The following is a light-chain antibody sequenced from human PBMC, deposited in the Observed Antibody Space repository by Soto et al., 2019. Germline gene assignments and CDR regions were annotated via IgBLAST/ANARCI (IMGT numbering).Light chain of an antibody. CDR3: SSYTSSSTV. V-gene: IGLV2-14*01. CDR1: SSDVGGYNY. CDR2: DVS. J-gene: IGLJ2*01. Sequence: QSALTQPASVSGSPGQSITISCTGTSSDVGGYNYVSWYQQHPGKAPKLMFYDVSKRPSGVSNRFSGSKSGNTASLTISGLQAEDEADYCCSSYTSSSTVFGGGTKVTVL.